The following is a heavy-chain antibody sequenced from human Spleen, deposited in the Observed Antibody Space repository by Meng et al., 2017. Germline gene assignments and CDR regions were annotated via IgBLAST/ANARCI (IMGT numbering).Heavy chain of an antibody. Sequence: ASVKVSCKASGYTFTSYAMHWVRQAPGQRLEWMGRINPKSGDTHYAQKFQARVTMTGDTSISTVYMELRGLRADDTAVYYCARSHYYDSSGFWGQGTLVTVSS. V-gene: IGHV1-2*06. CDR1: GYTFTSYA. J-gene: IGHJ4*02. CDR3: ARSHYYDSSGF. CDR2: INPKSGDT. D-gene: IGHD3-22*01.